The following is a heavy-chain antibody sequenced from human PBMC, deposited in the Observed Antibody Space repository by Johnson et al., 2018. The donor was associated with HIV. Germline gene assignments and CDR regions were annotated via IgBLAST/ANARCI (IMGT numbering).Heavy chain of an antibody. D-gene: IGHD4-17*01. V-gene: IGHV3-30*03. CDR2: ISSDGNNK. CDR1: GFTLSSYA. CDR3: ARDGGMTTVTRGAFDI. J-gene: IGHJ3*02. Sequence: QVQLVESGGGVVQPGRSLRLSCAASGFTLSSYAMHWVRQAPGKGLEWVAVISSDGNNKYYAGSVKGRFTISRENAKNSLYLQMNSLRAGDTAVYYCARDGGMTTVTRGAFDIWGQGTMVTVSS.